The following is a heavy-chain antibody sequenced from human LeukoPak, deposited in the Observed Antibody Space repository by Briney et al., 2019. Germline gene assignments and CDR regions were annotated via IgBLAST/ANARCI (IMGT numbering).Heavy chain of an antibody. D-gene: IGHD3-10*01. CDR2: ISYDGSNK. Sequence: GGSLRLSCAASGFTFSSYGMHWVRQAPGKGLEWVAVISYDGSNKYYADSVKGRFAISRDNSKNTLYLQMNSLRAEDTAVYYCAKDLLAPQYYHGSGSYYQNYYYYYHMDVWGKGTTVTVSS. J-gene: IGHJ6*03. CDR1: GFTFSSYG. CDR3: AKDLLAPQYYHGSGSYYQNYYYYYHMDV. V-gene: IGHV3-30*19.